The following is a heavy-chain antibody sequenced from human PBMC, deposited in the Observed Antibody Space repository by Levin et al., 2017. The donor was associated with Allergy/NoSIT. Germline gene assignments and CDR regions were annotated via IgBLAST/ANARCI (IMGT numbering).Heavy chain of an antibody. CDR3: TRAYSTNWYDY. D-gene: IGHD6-13*01. CDR1: GFTFSSYA. V-gene: IGHV3-23*01. CDR2: ISGSGGNT. J-gene: IGHJ5*01. Sequence: TSETLSLTCAASGFTFSSYAMSWVRQAPGKGLEWVSAISGSGGNTYHADSVKGRFTISRDNSRNTLFLQMNSLRAEDTAVYYCTRAYSTNWYDYWGRGTLVTVSS.